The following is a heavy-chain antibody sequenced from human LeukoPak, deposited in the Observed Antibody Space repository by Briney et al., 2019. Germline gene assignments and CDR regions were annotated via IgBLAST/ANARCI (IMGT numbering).Heavy chain of an antibody. D-gene: IGHD3-10*01. CDR3: ARDRDGIALIRDRRYYYMDV. CDR2: ISSSSSSYI. J-gene: IGHJ6*03. Sequence: GGSLRLSCAASGFRFNTFWMSWVRQAPGKGLEWVSSISSSSSSYIYYADSVKGRFTISRDNAKNSLYLQMNSLRAEDTAVYYCARDRDGIALIRDRRYYYMDVWGKGTTVTVSS. V-gene: IGHV3-21*01. CDR1: GFRFNTFW.